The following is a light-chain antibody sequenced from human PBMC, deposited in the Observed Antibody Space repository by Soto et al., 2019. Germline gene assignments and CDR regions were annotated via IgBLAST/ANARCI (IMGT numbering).Light chain of an antibody. V-gene: IGKV1-39*01. Sequence: DIQMTQSPSSLSASVGDRVTITCRASKSISSDLSWYQQKLGKAPKLLIYAAVSLQSGVPSRFSGSGSGTDFTLTISSLQPEDFATYYCQQSYSTPRTFGQGTKVDIK. CDR3: QQSYSTPRT. J-gene: IGKJ1*01. CDR2: AAV. CDR1: KSISSD.